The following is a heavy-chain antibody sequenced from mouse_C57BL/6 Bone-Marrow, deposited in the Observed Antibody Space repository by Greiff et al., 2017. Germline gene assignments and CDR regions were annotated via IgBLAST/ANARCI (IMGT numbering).Heavy chain of an antibody. Sequence: EVQLQQSGAELVRPGASVKLSCTASGFNIKDDYMHWVKQRPEQGLEWIGWIDPETGDTEYASKFQGKATITADTSSNTAYLQLSSLTSEDTAVYYCTTPYDGYSTCAYWGQGTLVTVSA. J-gene: IGHJ3*01. D-gene: IGHD2-3*01. CDR3: TTPYDGYSTCAY. CDR2: IDPETGDT. V-gene: IGHV14-4*01. CDR1: GFNIKDDY.